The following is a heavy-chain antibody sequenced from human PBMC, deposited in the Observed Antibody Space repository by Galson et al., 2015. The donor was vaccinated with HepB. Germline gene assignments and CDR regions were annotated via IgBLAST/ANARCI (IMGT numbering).Heavy chain of an antibody. CDR3: VRVREDETGHLIFDY. Sequence: TLSLTCTVSGGSVSSIGYYWSWIRQRPGRGLEWIGYIYYIGITYYHPSLKSRVSISSDTSKNQVSLNLTSVTATDTAVYYCVRVREDETGHLIFDYWGQGTPVTVSS. D-gene: IGHD1-1*01. V-gene: IGHV4-31*03. CDR1: GGSVSSIGYY. J-gene: IGHJ4*02. CDR2: IYYIGIT.